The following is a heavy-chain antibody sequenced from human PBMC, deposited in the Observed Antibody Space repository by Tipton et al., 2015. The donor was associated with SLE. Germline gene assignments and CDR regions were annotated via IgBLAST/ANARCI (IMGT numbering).Heavy chain of an antibody. CDR1: GGSFSGYY. CDR2: INHSGST. CDR3: ARDGGAFDI. V-gene: IGHV4-34*01. J-gene: IGHJ3*02. Sequence: TLSLTCAVYGGSFSGYYWNWIRQPPGKGLEWIGEINHSGSTNYNPSLKSRVTISVDTSKKQFSLKLSSVTAADTAVYYCARDGGAFDIWGQGTMVTVSS.